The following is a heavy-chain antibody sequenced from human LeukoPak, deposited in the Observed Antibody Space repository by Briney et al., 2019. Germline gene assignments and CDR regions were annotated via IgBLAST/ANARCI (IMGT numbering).Heavy chain of an antibody. J-gene: IGHJ6*03. D-gene: IGHD6-19*01. CDR2: IKQDGSEK. Sequence: GGSPRLSCAASGFTFSNYWMSWVRQAPGKGLEWVANIKQDGSEKYYVDSVKGRFTISRDNAKNSLYLQMNSLRAEDTAVYYCAREGGWGSGRYYYYYYYMDVWGKGTTVTVSS. CDR3: AREGGWGSGRYYYYYYYMDV. CDR1: GFTFSNYW. V-gene: IGHV3-7*01.